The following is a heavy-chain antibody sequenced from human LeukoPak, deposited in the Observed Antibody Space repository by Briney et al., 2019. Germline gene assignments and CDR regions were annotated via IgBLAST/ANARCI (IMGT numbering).Heavy chain of an antibody. V-gene: IGHV3-30-3*01. J-gene: IGHJ6*02. CDR1: GFTFSSYA. CDR3: ARDLQGIVVVPAAPYYYYGMDV. D-gene: IGHD2-2*01. Sequence: PGRSLRLSCAASGFTFSSYAMHWVRQAPGKGLEWVAVISYDGSNKYYADSVKGRFSISRDNSKTTLYLQMNSLRAEDTAVYYCARDLQGIVVVPAAPYYYYGMDVWGRGTTVTVSS. CDR2: ISYDGSNK.